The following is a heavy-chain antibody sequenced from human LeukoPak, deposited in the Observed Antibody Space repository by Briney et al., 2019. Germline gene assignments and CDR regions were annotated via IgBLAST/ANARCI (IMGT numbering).Heavy chain of an antibody. CDR1: GGSVSSGSHY. Sequence: SETLSLTCSVSGGSVSSGSHYWSWIRQPPGKGLEWIGYIYYSGSTNYNPSLKSRVTISVDTSKNQFSLKLSSVTAADTAVYYCAREGPDYYDSSGFDYWGQGTLVTVSS. J-gene: IGHJ4*02. CDR3: AREGPDYYDSSGFDY. D-gene: IGHD3-22*01. V-gene: IGHV4-61*01. CDR2: IYYSGST.